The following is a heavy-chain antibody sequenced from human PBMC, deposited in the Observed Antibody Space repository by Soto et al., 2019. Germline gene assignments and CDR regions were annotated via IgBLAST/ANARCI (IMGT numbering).Heavy chain of an antibody. Sequence: QVQLKESGSGLVKPAQTLSLTCAVSGGSITSGGFSWSWIRQPPGKGLEWIGYVHHTGNTDYHPALGSRVTISLDRSRNLFSQNLTSVTAADTATYYCAKECGGSCLDACDVWGPGKTVIVSS. J-gene: IGHJ3*01. CDR3: AKECGGSCLDACDV. CDR1: GGSITSGGFS. V-gene: IGHV4-30-2*01. D-gene: IGHD2-21*01. CDR2: VHHTGNT.